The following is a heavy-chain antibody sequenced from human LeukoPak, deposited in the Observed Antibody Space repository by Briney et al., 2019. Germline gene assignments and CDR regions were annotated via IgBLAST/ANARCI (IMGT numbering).Heavy chain of an antibody. CDR1: GFTLSHFW. Sequence: RGSLRLSCAASGFTLSHFWMSWVRQAPGKGLGWVAYIKKTGSETYYMDSVEGRFTITRDNSRDSVFLHMYGLRAEDTAVYFCARENGYCSGANCYSYFDSWGQGTLVTVSS. J-gene: IGHJ4*02. CDR3: ARENGYCSGANCYSYFDS. CDR2: IKKTGSET. V-gene: IGHV3-7*01. D-gene: IGHD2-15*01.